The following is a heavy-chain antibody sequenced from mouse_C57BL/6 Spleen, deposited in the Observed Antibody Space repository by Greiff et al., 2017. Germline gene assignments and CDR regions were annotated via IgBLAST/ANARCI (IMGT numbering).Heavy chain of an antibody. V-gene: IGHV5-17*01. CDR1: GFTFGDYG. J-gene: IGHJ1*03. CDR2: ISSGSSTI. Sequence: VQLKESGGGLVKPGGSLKLSCAASGFTFGDYGMHWVRQAPEKGLEWVAYISSGSSTIYYADTVKGRYTISRDSAKNTLFLQMTSLRSEDTAMYYCARPRRGYFDVWGTGTTVTVSA. CDR3: ARPRRGYFDV.